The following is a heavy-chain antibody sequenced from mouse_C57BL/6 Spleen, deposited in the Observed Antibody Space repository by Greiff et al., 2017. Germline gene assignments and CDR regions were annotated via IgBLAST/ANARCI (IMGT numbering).Heavy chain of an antibody. Sequence: VQLQQSGGGLVKPGGSLKLSCAASGFTFSDYGMHWVRQAPEKGLEWVAYISSGSSTIYYADTVKGRFTITRDNAKNTLFLQMTSLSSEDTAMYYCASPDYYGSSWYFDVWGTGTTVTVSS. CDR2: ISSGSSTI. V-gene: IGHV5-17*01. CDR3: ASPDYYGSSWYFDV. CDR1: GFTFSDYG. D-gene: IGHD1-1*01. J-gene: IGHJ1*03.